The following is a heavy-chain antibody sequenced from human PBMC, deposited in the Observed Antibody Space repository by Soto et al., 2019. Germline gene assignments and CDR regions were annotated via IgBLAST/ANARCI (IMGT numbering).Heavy chain of an antibody. D-gene: IGHD3-22*01. Sequence: QLQLQESGPGLVKPSETLSLTCTVSGGSISSSSYYWGWIRQPPGKGLEWIGSIYYSGSTYYNPSLKSRVTISVDTSKNQFSLKLSSVTAADTAVYYCARLSPYDSSGYYYDGGWFDPWGQGTLVTVSS. CDR3: ARLSPYDSSGYYYDGGWFDP. CDR1: GGSISSSSYY. J-gene: IGHJ5*02. CDR2: IYYSGST. V-gene: IGHV4-39*01.